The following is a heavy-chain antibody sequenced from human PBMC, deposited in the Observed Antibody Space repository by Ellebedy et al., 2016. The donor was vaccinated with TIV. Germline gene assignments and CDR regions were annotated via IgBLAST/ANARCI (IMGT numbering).Heavy chain of an antibody. CDR1: GGSISGYY. V-gene: IGHV4-59*01. Sequence: SETLSLXXTVSGGSISGYYWSWIRQPPGKGLEWIGYIYYSGSTNYNPSLKSRVTISVDTSKNQFSLKLSSVTAADTAVYYCARGGGSYSPFDYWGQGTLVTVSS. CDR3: ARGGGSYSPFDY. CDR2: IYYSGST. D-gene: IGHD1-26*01. J-gene: IGHJ4*02.